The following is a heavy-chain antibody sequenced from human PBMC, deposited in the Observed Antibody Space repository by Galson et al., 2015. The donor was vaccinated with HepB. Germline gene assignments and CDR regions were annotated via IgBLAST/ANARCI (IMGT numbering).Heavy chain of an antibody. V-gene: IGHV3-30-3*01. CDR2: ISYDGSNK. CDR1: GFTFSSHA. J-gene: IGHJ4*02. CDR3: ARECLSSSIYYFDY. D-gene: IGHD6-13*01. Sequence: SLRLSCAASGFTFSSHAMHWVRQAPGKGLEWVALISYDGSNKYYADSVKGRFTISRDNSKNTLYLQMNSLRAEDTAVYYCARECLSSSIYYFDYWGQGTLVTVSS.